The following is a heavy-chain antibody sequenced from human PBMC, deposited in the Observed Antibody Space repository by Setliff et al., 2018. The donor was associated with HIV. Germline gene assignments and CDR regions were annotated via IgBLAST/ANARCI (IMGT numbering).Heavy chain of an antibody. CDR1: GYSFTNYY. CDR3: ARGWGGGMDY. CDR2: ISPGGGST. Sequence: ASVKVSCKASGYSFTNYYIHWVRQAPGQGLKWMGKISPGGGSTSKEQKFQGRFTMNRDTSTNTLYMELSSLRSEDTAVYYCARGWGGGMDYWGQGTLVTVSS. J-gene: IGHJ4*02. D-gene: IGHD3-16*01. V-gene: IGHV1-46*01.